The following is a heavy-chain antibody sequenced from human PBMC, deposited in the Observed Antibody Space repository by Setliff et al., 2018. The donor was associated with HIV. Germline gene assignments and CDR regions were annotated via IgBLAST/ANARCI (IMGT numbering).Heavy chain of an antibody. CDR3: ARVSCSSWSSIPRYYYYSMDV. CDR2: LQHSGRI. V-gene: IGHV4-34*01. CDR1: GFTFSNNE. J-gene: IGHJ6*03. Sequence: NPGGSRRLSCAASGFTFSNNEMNWVRQPPGNGLEWIGELQHSGRINYNPSLRSRVTTSVDTSKNQFSLGLRSVTAADTAVYYCARVSCSSWSSIPRYYYYSMDVWGNGTTVTVSS. D-gene: IGHD6-13*01.